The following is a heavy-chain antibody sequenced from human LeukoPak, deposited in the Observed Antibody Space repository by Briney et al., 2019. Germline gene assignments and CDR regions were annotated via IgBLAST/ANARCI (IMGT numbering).Heavy chain of an antibody. J-gene: IGHJ5*02. D-gene: IGHD3-10*01. CDR2: ISGSGSST. Sequence: PGGSLRLSCAASGFTSSSYAMSWVRQAPGKGLEWVSAISGSGSSTYYADSVKGRFTISRDNSKNTLYLQMNSLRAEDTAVYYCAKDPAGATRSGPWGQGTLVTVSS. CDR3: AKDPAGATRSGP. V-gene: IGHV3-23*01. CDR1: GFTSSSYA.